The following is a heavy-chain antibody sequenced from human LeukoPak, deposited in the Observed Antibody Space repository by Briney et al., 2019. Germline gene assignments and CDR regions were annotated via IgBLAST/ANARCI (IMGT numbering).Heavy chain of an antibody. V-gene: IGHV1-18*01. J-gene: IGHJ6*03. CDR1: GYTFTSYG. Sequence: ASVKVSFKASGYTFTSYGISWGRQAPGQGLEWMGWISAYNGNTNYAHKLQGRVTMTTDTSSSTADMDLRSLTSHDTAVYYCAIYTAMVTLNYMDVWGKGTTVTVSS. D-gene: IGHD5-18*01. CDR2: ISAYNGNT. CDR3: AIYTAMVTLNYMDV.